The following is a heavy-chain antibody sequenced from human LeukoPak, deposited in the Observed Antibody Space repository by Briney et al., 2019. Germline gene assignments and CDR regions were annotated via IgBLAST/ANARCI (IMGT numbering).Heavy chain of an antibody. CDR2: INHSGST. CDR1: GGSFSGYY. D-gene: IGHD4-23*01. Sequence: PSETLSLTYAVYGGSFSGYYWSWIRQSPGNGLEWIGEINHSGSTNHNLSLKSRVTISVDMSKNEFSLKLSSVTAADTAVYYCARARVYGGDPSSPFQYWGQGTLVAVSS. CDR3: ARARVYGGDPSSPFQY. V-gene: IGHV4-34*01. J-gene: IGHJ1*01.